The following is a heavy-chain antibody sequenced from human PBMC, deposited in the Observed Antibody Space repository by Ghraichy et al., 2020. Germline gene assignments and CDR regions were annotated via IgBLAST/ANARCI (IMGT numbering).Heavy chain of an antibody. Sequence: GGSLRLSCAASGFTFSDYFLSWIRRAPGKGLEWVANIKEDGSDKFYVDSVKGRFIISRDNAKNSLYLQMNSLSAEDTAVYYCVRERAYYDVSGSQTDFDYWGQGALVTVSS. CDR2: IKEDGSDK. J-gene: IGHJ4*02. D-gene: IGHD3-10*01. CDR1: GFTFSDYF. CDR3: VRERAYYDVSGSQTDFDY. V-gene: IGHV3-7*03.